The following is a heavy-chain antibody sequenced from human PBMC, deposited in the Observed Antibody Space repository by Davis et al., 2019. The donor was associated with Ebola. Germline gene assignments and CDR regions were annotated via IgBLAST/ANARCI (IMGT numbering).Heavy chain of an antibody. Sequence: SETLSLTCAVYGGSFSGYYWSWIRQPPGERLEWIGEINHSGSTNYNPSLKSRVTISVDTSKNQFSLKLSSVTAADTAVYYCARGPSIAGFDYWGQGTLVTVSS. CDR3: ARGPSIAGFDY. J-gene: IGHJ4*02. CDR2: INHSGST. CDR1: GGSFSGYY. D-gene: IGHD2/OR15-2a*01. V-gene: IGHV4-34*01.